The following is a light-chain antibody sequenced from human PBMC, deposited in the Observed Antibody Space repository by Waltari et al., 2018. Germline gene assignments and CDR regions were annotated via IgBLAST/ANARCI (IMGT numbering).Light chain of an antibody. J-gene: IGKJ3*01. Sequence: DIQMTQPPATLPASVGDRVTITCRASQSIGSWLAWYQQKPGKAPKLLIYEATSLESGVPSRFSASGSGTEFTLTISSLQPDDFATYYCQRYNSYPITFGPGTKVDI. CDR1: QSIGSW. CDR3: QRYNSYPIT. V-gene: IGKV1-5*03. CDR2: EAT.